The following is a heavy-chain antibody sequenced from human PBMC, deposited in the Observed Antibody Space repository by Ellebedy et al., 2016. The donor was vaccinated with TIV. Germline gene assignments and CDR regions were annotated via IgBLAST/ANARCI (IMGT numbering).Heavy chain of an antibody. CDR2: IYYSGST. Sequence: MPSETLSLTCTVSGGSISSSSYYWGWIRQPPGKGLEWIGSIYYSGSTYYNPSLKSRVTISVDTSKNQFSLKLSSVTAADTAVYYCARGPPRGSSSVRTARRADYWGQGTLVTVSS. J-gene: IGHJ4*02. CDR3: ARGPPRGSSSVRTARRADY. V-gene: IGHV4-39*01. D-gene: IGHD6-6*01. CDR1: GGSISSSSYY.